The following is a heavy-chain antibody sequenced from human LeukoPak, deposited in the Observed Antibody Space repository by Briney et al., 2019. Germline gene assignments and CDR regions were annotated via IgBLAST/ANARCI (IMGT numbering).Heavy chain of an antibody. CDR2: ISGSGGST. Sequence: GGSLRLSCAASGFTFSSYSMNWVRQAPGKGLEWVSAISGSGGSTYHADSVKGRFTISRDNSKNTLYLQMNSLRAEDTAVYYCAKDRPRTYYYDSSGDWFDPWGQGTLVTVSS. D-gene: IGHD3-22*01. J-gene: IGHJ5*02. V-gene: IGHV3-23*01. CDR1: GFTFSSYS. CDR3: AKDRPRTYYYDSSGDWFDP.